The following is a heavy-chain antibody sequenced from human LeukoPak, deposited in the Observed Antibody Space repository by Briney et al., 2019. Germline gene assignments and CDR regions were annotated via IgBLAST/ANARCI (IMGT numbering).Heavy chain of an antibody. CDR2: INHSGST. J-gene: IGHJ4*02. Sequence: SETLSLTCAVYGGPFSGYYWSWIRQPPGKGLEWIGQINHSGSTNYNPSLKSRVTISVDTSKNQFSLKLSSVTAADTAVYYCARDPVEMATIGYWGQGTLVTVSS. D-gene: IGHD5-24*01. V-gene: IGHV4-34*01. CDR1: GGPFSGYY. CDR3: ARDPVEMATIGY.